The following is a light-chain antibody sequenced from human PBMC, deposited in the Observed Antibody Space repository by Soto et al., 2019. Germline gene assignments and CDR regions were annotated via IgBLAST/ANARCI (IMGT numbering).Light chain of an antibody. CDR2: GAS. Sequence: EVVMTQSPVTLSVSPGERATLSCRASQSITTNLAWYQQKPGQAPRLLIYGASTRATGVPARFSGSGSGTQFTLTINRLQSEDFAVYYCQQYNDWPPKRTFGQGTRVDFK. CDR1: QSITTN. CDR3: QQYNDWPPKRT. J-gene: IGKJ1*01. V-gene: IGKV3-15*01.